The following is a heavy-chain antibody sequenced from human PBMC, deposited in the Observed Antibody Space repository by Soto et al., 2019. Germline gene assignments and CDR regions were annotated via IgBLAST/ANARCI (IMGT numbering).Heavy chain of an antibody. J-gene: IGHJ4*02. V-gene: IGHV3-43*01. CDR2: ISWDGGST. CDR1: GFTFDDYT. CDR3: AKDSGNSYGRFDY. D-gene: IGHD5-18*01. Sequence: GGSLRLSCAASGFTFDDYTMHWVRQAPGKGLEWVSLISWDGGSTYYADSVKGRFTISRDNSKNSLYLQMNSLRTEDTALYYCAKDSGNSYGRFDYWGQGTLVTVSS.